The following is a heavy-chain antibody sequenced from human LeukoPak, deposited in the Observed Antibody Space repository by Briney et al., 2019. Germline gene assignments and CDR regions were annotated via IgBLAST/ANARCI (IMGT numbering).Heavy chain of an antibody. D-gene: IGHD2-2*01. CDR2: INSNGNST. CDR3: ARRRYCSSTNCYGDWFDP. Sequence: GGSLRLSCAASGFTFSNHWMHWVRQAPGKGLVWVSRINSNGNSTSYADSVKGRFTISRDNAKNTLYLQMNSLRAEDTAVYYCARRRYCSSTNCYGDWFDPWGQGTLVTVSS. CDR1: GFTFSNHW. V-gene: IGHV3-74*01. J-gene: IGHJ5*02.